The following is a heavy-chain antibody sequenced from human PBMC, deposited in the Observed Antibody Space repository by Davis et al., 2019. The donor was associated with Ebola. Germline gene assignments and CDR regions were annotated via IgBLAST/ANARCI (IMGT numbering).Heavy chain of an antibody. J-gene: IGHJ6*02. CDR3: AREGIITSGLDV. V-gene: IGHV3-48*02. Sequence: PGGSLRLSCAASGFSFRSYAMTWVRQAPGKGLEWVSYISSSTSGTTTVYYADSVKGRFTVSRDDARNSLSLQMNSLRDDDTAIYYCAREGIITSGLDVWGQGTTVTVSS. CDR2: ISSSTSGTTTV. D-gene: IGHD1-14*01. CDR1: GFSFRSYA.